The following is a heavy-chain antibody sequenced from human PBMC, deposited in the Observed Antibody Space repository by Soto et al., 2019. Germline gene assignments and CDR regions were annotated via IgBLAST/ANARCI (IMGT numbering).Heavy chain of an antibody. D-gene: IGHD6-13*01. CDR1: GFTFSSYG. Sequence: QVHLVESGGGVVQPGRSLRLSCAASGFTFSSYGMQWVRQAPGKGLEWMAVISNEGDYQYYADSVKGRFTISRDNSKNTLYLQMDTLRPEDTGVYFCAKRRAGSSWYEGDSWGQGTLVIVSS. CDR3: AKRRAGSSWYEGDS. CDR2: ISNEGDYQ. V-gene: IGHV3-30*18. J-gene: IGHJ4*02.